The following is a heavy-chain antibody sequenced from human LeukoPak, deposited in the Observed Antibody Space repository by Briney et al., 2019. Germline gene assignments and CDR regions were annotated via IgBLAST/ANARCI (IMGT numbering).Heavy chain of an antibody. J-gene: IGHJ4*02. CDR1: GGSISSGDYY. Sequence: SGTPSLTCTVSGGSISSGDYYWSWIRQPPGKGLEWIGYIYYSGSTYYNPSLKSRVTISVDTSKNQFSLKLSSVTAADTAVYYCTRVTKWLRSFDYWGQGTLVTVSS. CDR2: IYYSGST. V-gene: IGHV4-30-4*01. D-gene: IGHD5-12*01. CDR3: TRVTKWLRSFDY.